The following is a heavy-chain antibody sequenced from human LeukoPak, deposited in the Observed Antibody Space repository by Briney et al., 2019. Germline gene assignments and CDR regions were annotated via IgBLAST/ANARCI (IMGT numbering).Heavy chain of an antibody. V-gene: IGHV1-18*04. Sequence: GASVKVSCKASGYTFTSYGISWVRQAPAQGLEWMGWISAYNGNTNYTQKLQGRVTMTTDTSTSTAYMELRSVRSDDTAVYYCARVQWLGRPHEYYFDYWGQGALVTVSS. CDR3: ARVQWLGRPHEYYFDY. J-gene: IGHJ4*02. CDR2: ISAYNGNT. CDR1: GYTFTSYG. D-gene: IGHD6-19*01.